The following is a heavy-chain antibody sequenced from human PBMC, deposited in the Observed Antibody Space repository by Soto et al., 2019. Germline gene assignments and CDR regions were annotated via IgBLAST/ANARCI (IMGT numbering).Heavy chain of an antibody. J-gene: IGHJ4*02. CDR3: ARDKITCLFDY. Sequence: QVQLQQWGAGLLKPSETLSLTCXXXXXXXXXXXXXXIRQPPGTGLEWIGEINHSGSTNYNPSLXXXXXXXXXXXXXXXXXXXXXXXXADTAVXXCARDKITCLFDYWGQGTLVTVSS. CDR2: INHSGST. CDR1: XXXXXXXX. V-gene: IGHV4-34*01. D-gene: IGHD3-10*01.